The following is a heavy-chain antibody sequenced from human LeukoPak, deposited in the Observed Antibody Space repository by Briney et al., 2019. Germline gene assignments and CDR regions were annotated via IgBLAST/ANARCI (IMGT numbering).Heavy chain of an antibody. D-gene: IGHD3-9*01. CDR1: GFTFSSYE. J-gene: IGHJ6*02. Sequence: GSLRLSCAASGFTFSSYEMNWVRQAPGKGLEWVSYISSSGSTIYYADSVKGRFTISRDNAKNSLYLQINSLRAEDTAVYYCARDRSDILGDYYYGMDVWGQGTTVTVSS. CDR3: ARDRSDILGDYYYGMDV. V-gene: IGHV3-48*03. CDR2: ISSSGSTI.